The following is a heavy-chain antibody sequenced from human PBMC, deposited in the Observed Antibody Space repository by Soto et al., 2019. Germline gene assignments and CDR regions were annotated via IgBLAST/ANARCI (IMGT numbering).Heavy chain of an antibody. CDR1: GFTFRHYD. V-gene: IGHV3-30-3*01. CDR3: TRGIKGGLGP. J-gene: IGHJ5*02. Sequence: QVQLVESGGGVVQPGRSLRLSCAASGFTFRHYDIHWVRQAPGKGMEWVTVITHDATNKYYAGSVKGRFTIARDNYKNTVYLHMNSLRPEDTAMYYCTRGIKGGLGPWGQGTLVTVSS. CDR2: ITHDATNK.